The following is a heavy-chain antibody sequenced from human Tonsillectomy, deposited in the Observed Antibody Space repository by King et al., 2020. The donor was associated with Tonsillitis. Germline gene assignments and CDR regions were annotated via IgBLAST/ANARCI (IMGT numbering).Heavy chain of an antibody. V-gene: IGHV3-30*18. CDR1: GFTFSSYG. J-gene: IGHJ4*02. D-gene: IGHD3-10*01. Sequence: VQLVESGGGVVQPGRSLRLSCAASGFTFSSYGMHWVRQAPGKGLEWVAVISYDGSKKYYADSEKGRFTISRENSKNTLYLQMNSLRAEDTAVYYCAKDRYGSGSPTFDHWGQGTLVTVSS. CDR2: ISYDGSKK. CDR3: AKDRYGSGSPTFDH.